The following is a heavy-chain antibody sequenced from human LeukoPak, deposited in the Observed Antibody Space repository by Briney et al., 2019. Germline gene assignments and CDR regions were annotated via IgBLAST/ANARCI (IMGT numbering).Heavy chain of an antibody. CDR2: ISSSSSYI. V-gene: IGHV3-21*01. Sequence: GGSLRLSCAASGFTFSSYSMNWVRQAPGKGLEWVSSISSSSSYIYYADSVKGRFTISRDNAKNSLYLQMNSLRAEDTAVYYCARGPLAVAGAFDIWGQGAMVTVSS. J-gene: IGHJ3*02. CDR1: GFTFSSYS. D-gene: IGHD6-19*01. CDR3: ARGPLAVAGAFDI.